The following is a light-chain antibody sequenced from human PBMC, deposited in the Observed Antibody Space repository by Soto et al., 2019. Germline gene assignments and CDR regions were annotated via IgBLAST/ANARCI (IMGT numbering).Light chain of an antibody. CDR3: QQYNNWPPLT. CDR1: QSVRSN. Sequence: VLMTQSPATLSVSPGERATLSCRASQSVRSNLAWYQQKPVQAPRRLIYGASTRATGIPARFSGSGSLTEFTLTISSLQSEDFAIYYCQQYNNWPPLTFGGGTKVEIK. V-gene: IGKV3-15*01. CDR2: GAS. J-gene: IGKJ4*01.